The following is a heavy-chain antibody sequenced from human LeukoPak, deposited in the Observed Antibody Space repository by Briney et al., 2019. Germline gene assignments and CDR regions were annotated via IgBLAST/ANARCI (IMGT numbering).Heavy chain of an antibody. J-gene: IGHJ4*02. CDR3: ARDFNGDPNFDY. CDR2: INPNSGGT. V-gene: IGHV1-2*02. Sequence: ASVKVSCKASGYTFTSYYMHWVRQAPGQGLEWMGWINPNSGGTNYAQKFQGRVTMTRDTSISTAYMELSRLRSDDTAVYYCARDFNGDPNFDYWGQGTLVTVSS. D-gene: IGHD4-17*01. CDR1: GYTFTSYY.